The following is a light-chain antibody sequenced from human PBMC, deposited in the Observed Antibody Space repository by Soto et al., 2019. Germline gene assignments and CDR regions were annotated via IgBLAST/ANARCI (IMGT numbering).Light chain of an antibody. J-gene: IGKJ5*01. CDR2: AAS. CDR3: QQLNSFPIT. V-gene: IGKV1-9*01. CDR1: QAISSH. Sequence: DIQLTQAPSFLAGSAGDRVSITCRASQAISSHLAWYQQKPGRAPKLLIYAASTLQSGVPSRFSGSGSGTEFPLTITSLQPEDFATYYCQQLNSFPITFGQGTRLEIK.